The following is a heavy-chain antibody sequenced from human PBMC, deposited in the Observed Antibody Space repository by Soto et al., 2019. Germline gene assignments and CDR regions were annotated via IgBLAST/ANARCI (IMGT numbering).Heavy chain of an antibody. D-gene: IGHD4-17*01. V-gene: IGHV3-53*01. CDR2: IYSDGST. CDR3: ARGGLSVSSTYFDH. CDR1: GFTVSSHF. J-gene: IGHJ1*01. Sequence: EVPLVESGGGLIQPGGSLTLSCAASGFTVSSHFMSWVRQAPGKGLEWVSVIYSDGSTYYADSAKGRFTISRDNSKNTRYLQKNSLRAADTAEYYCARGGLSVSSTYFDHWGQGTLVTVSS.